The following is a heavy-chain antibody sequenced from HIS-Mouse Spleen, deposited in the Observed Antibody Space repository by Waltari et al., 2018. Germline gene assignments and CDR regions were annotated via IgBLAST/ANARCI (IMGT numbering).Heavy chain of an antibody. CDR2: IDWDDDK. D-gene: IGHD6-19*01. CDR3: ARIAEGYSSGWYAFDY. CDR1: GFLLSTSGMC. Sequence: QVTLRESGPALVKPTQTLTLTCTFSGFLLSTSGMCVSWIRQPPGKALEWLARIDWDDDKYYSTSLKTRLTISKDTSKNQVVLTMTNMDPVDTATYYCARIAEGYSSGWYAFDYWGQGTLVTVSS. J-gene: IGHJ4*02. V-gene: IGHV2-70*15.